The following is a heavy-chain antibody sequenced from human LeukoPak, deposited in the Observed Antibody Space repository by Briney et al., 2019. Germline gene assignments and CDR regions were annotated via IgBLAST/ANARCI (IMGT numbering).Heavy chain of an antibody. Sequence: GGSLRLSCAASGFTFSSYAMSWVRQAPGKGLEWVSAISGSGGSTYYADSVKGRFTISRDNSKNTLYLQMNSLRAEDTAVYYCAKDIRDKSGWYEDSLFDYWGQGTLVTVSS. V-gene: IGHV3-23*01. CDR3: AKDIRDKSGWYEDSLFDY. D-gene: IGHD6-19*01. J-gene: IGHJ4*02. CDR1: GFTFSSYA. CDR2: ISGSGGST.